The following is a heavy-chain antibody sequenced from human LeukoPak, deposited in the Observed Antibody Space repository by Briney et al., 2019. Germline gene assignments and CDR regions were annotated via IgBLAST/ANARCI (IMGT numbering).Heavy chain of an antibody. CDR3: ARADVRVTGYYFDY. D-gene: IGHD3-9*01. Sequence: SETLSLTCTVSGGSISSSNYYWGWIRQPPGKGLEWIGSIYYSGSTYYNPSLKSRVTISVDTSKNQFSLKLSSVTAADTAVYYCARADVRVTGYYFDYWGQGTLVTVSS. CDR2: IYYSGST. J-gene: IGHJ4*02. V-gene: IGHV4-39*07. CDR1: GGSISSSNYY.